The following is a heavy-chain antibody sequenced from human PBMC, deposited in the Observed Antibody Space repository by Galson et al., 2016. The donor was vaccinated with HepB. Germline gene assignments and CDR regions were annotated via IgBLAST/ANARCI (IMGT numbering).Heavy chain of an antibody. D-gene: IGHD1-1*01. Sequence: SLRLSCAASGFTFSDYWMSWIRQAPGKGLEWVANIKRDESAKNYVDSVKGRFTISRDNAKKSVYLQMNSLRVEDTAVYYCTGNPRPYDYYYGFDVWCQGNATTVSS. J-gene: IGHJ6*02. CDR3: TGNPRPYDYYYGFDV. V-gene: IGHV3-7*03. CDR2: IKRDESAK. CDR1: GFTFSDYW.